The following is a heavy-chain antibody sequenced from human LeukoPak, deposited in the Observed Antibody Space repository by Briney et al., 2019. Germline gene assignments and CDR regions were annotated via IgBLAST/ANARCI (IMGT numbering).Heavy chain of an antibody. CDR1: GGPISSFY. D-gene: IGHD4-17*01. Sequence: SETLSLTCTVSGGPISSFYWSWIRQSPGKGLEWIGYNYYSGSANYNPSLKSQVTISVDASKNQFSLKLSSVTAADTAVYYCARGDYGDSDYWGQGILVTVSS. CDR3: ARGDYGDSDY. V-gene: IGHV4-59*01. J-gene: IGHJ4*02. CDR2: NYYSGSA.